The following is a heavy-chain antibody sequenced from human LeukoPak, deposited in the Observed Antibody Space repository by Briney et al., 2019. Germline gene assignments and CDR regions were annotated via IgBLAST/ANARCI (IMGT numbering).Heavy chain of an antibody. Sequence: GGSLRLSCAASGFTFSSYALSWVRQTPEKGLEWVSAISGSGDSTYYANSVKGRFTISRDNSMNTLFLQMNSLRAEDTAVYYCGRDNGGYNYDFWGQGTLVAVSS. CDR1: GFTFSSYA. J-gene: IGHJ4*02. V-gene: IGHV3-23*01. CDR3: GRDNGGYNYDF. CDR2: ISGSGDST. D-gene: IGHD5-24*01.